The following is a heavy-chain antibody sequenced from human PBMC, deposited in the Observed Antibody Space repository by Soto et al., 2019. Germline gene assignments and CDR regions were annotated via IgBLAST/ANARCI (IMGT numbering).Heavy chain of an antibody. D-gene: IGHD6-6*01. CDR2: IWYDGSNK. J-gene: IGHJ6*02. CDR1: GFTFSSYG. CDR3: AFEIGSRHYYGMDV. Sequence: QVQLVESGGGVVQPGRSLRLSCAASGFTFSSYGMHWVRQAPGKGLEWVAVIWYDGSNKYYADSVKGRFTISRDNSKNTLYLQMNSLRAEDTAVYYCAFEIGSRHYYGMDVWGQGTTVTVSS. V-gene: IGHV3-33*01.